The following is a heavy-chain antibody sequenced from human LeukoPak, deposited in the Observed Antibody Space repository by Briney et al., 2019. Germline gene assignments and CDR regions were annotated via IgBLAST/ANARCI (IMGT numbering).Heavy chain of an antibody. Sequence: SETLSLTCTVSGGSISSYYWSWIRQPPGKGLEWIGYIYSSGSTNYNPSLKSRVTISVDTSKNQFSLKLSSVTAADTAVYYCARGNRITYYVTNYYFDYWGQGTLVTVSS. CDR1: GGSISSYY. CDR3: ARGNRITYYVTNYYFDY. D-gene: IGHD4/OR15-4a*01. J-gene: IGHJ4*02. V-gene: IGHV4-59*01. CDR2: IYSSGST.